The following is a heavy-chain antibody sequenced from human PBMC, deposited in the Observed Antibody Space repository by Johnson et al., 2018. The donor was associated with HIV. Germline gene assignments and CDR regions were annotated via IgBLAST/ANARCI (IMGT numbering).Heavy chain of an antibody. CDR3: ARDGYSSSSFGAFDI. V-gene: IGHV3-66*01. CDR1: GFTVSSNY. J-gene: IGHJ3*02. Sequence: VRLVESGGGLVQPGGSLRLSCAASGFTVSSNYMSWVRQAPGKGLEWVSVIYSGGSTYYADSVKGRFTISRDNSKNTLYLQMNSLRAEDTAVYYCARDGYSSSSFGAFDIWGQGTMVTVSS. D-gene: IGHD6-6*01. CDR2: IYSGGST.